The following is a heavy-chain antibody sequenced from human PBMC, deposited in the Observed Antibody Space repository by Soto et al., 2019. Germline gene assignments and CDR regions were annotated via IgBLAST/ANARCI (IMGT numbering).Heavy chain of an antibody. Sequence: QVQLVQSGAEVKKPGSSVKVSCKASGGTFSSYTISWVRQAPGQGLEWMGRIIPILGIANYAQKFQGRVTITADKSTSTAYMELSSLRSEDTAVYYCARAQGYCSSTSCYDPNFDYWGQGTLVTVSS. CDR1: GGTFSSYT. CDR2: IIPILGIA. D-gene: IGHD2-2*01. V-gene: IGHV1-69*02. CDR3: ARAQGYCSSTSCYDPNFDY. J-gene: IGHJ4*02.